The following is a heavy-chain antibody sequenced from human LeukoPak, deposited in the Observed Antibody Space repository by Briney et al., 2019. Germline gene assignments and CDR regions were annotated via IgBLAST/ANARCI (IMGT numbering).Heavy chain of an antibody. J-gene: IGHJ3*02. V-gene: IGHV1-18*01. CDR2: ISAYNDNT. Sequence: EASVKVSCKASGYTFTSYGISWVRQAPGQGLEWMGWISAYNDNTNYAQKLQGRVTMTTDTSTSTAYMELRSLRSDDTAVYYCARSYSLADAFDIWGQGTMVTVSS. CDR1: GYTFTSYG. CDR3: ARSYSLADAFDI. D-gene: IGHD1-26*01.